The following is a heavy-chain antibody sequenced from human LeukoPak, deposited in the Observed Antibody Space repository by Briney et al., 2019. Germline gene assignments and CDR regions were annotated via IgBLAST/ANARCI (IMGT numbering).Heavy chain of an antibody. CDR2: IKLDGSVK. CDR3: ARDGCTNGVCYMDY. D-gene: IGHD2-8*01. Sequence: GGSLRLSCAASGFTFSSYWMSWVRQAPGKGLEWVANIKLDGSVKHYVDSVKGRFTISRDNAKNSLYLQMNSLRAEDTAVYYCARDGCTNGVCYMDYWGQGTLVTVSS. J-gene: IGHJ4*02. V-gene: IGHV3-7*01. CDR1: GFTFSSYW.